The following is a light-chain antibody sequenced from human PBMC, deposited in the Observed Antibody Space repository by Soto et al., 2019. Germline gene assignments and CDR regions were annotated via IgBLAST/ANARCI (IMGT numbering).Light chain of an antibody. Sequence: SYELIQPPSASVAPGQTARITCGGNNIGSKSVHWYQQKPGQSPVLVVYDDSDRPSGIPERFSGSNSGKTATLTISRVEAGDEDDYYCQVWDSSSDHPRVFGGGTKVTVL. CDR2: DDS. V-gene: IGLV3-21*02. CDR1: NIGSKS. CDR3: QVWDSSSDHPRV. J-gene: IGLJ2*01.